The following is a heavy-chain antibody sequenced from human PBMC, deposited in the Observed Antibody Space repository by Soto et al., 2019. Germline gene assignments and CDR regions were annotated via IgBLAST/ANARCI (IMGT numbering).Heavy chain of an antibody. CDR3: AREGPAKAQQPYFYFYGMDV. CDR2: ISGDSLNT. J-gene: IGHJ6*02. CDR1: GYNFSTYG. V-gene: IGHV1-18*01. Sequence: QVHLVQSGAEVKKPGASVKVSCKASGYNFSTYGISWVRQAPGQGLEWMGWISGDSLNTKSAQKLQGRFTMTTDISAGECFMDPRGLGSDDTGVYFCAREGPAKAQQPYFYFYGMDVWGQGTTVIVSS. D-gene: IGHD3-3*01.